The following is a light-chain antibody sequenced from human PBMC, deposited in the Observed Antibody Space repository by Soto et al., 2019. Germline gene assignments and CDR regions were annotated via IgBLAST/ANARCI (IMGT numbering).Light chain of an antibody. Sequence: DIQMTQSPSSLSASVGDRVTITCRASKRISSYLNWYQQKPGKAPKLLIYAASSLQSGVPSRFSGSGSGTDFTLTISSLQPEDFATYYCQQSYSTPPTFGQGTKVEIK. V-gene: IGKV1-39*01. J-gene: IGKJ1*01. CDR3: QQSYSTPPT. CDR1: KRISSY. CDR2: AAS.